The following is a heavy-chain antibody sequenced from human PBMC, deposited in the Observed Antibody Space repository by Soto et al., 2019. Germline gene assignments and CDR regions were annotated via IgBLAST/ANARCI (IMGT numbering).Heavy chain of an antibody. CDR3: ARAVEVAVAGGWFDP. CDR1: GGSISSYY. D-gene: IGHD6-19*01. Sequence: TLSLTCTVSGGSISSYYWSWIRQPPGKGLEWIGYIYYSGSTNYNPSLKSRVTISVDKSKNQFSLKLSSVTAADTAVYYCARAVEVAVAGGWFDPWGQGTLVTVSS. V-gene: IGHV4-59*12. J-gene: IGHJ5*02. CDR2: IYYSGST.